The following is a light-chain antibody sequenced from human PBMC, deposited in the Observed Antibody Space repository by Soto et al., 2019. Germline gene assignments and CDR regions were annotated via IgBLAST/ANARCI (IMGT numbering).Light chain of an antibody. CDR3: QQFGSSTLYT. CDR1: QSVSSSY. CDR2: GAS. J-gene: IGKJ2*01. Sequence: EIVLTQSPGTLSLSPGERVTLSCRASQSVSSSYLAWYHQKPGQAPRLLIYGASSRATGIPDRFSGSGSGTDFTLTISRLEPEDFAVYYCQQFGSSTLYTFGQGTKLEIK. V-gene: IGKV3-20*01.